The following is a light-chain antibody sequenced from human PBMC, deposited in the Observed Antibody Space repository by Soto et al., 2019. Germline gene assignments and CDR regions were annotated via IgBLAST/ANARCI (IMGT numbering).Light chain of an antibody. CDR3: QQVKGFPLT. Sequence: DIQMTQSPSSVSAFVGDRVAITCRASHDIARWLAWYQQQPGKAPRLLIYAASSLQSGVPTRFSGSGSGTDFTLTITILQPEDSAVYYCQQVKGFPLTFGGGTKGEIK. CDR1: HDIARW. J-gene: IGKJ4*01. V-gene: IGKV1-12*01. CDR2: AAS.